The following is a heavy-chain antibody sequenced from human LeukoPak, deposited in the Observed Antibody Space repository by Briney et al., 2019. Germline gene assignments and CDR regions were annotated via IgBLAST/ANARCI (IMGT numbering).Heavy chain of an antibody. CDR2: ISAYNGNT. V-gene: IGHV1-18*01. D-gene: IGHD2-2*01. J-gene: IGHJ4*02. Sequence: ASVKVSCKASGYTFTSYGVSWVRQAPGQGLGWMGWISAYNGNTNYAQKLQGRVTMTTDTSTSTAYMELRSLRSDDTAVYYCARQSIGYCSSTSCYPTYYFDYWGQGTLVTVSS. CDR3: ARQSIGYCSSTSCYPTYYFDY. CDR1: GYTFTSYG.